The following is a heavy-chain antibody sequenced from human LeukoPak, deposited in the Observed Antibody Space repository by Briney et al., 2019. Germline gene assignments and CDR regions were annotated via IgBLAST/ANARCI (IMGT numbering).Heavy chain of an antibody. Sequence: QTGGSLRLSCAPSGFTFSSYAMSWVRQAPGKGLEWVSGIGASGGSTYYADSVKGRFTISRDNSKNTLYLQMNSLRTEDTAVYYCAKAEGYDILTGLDYWGQGTLVTVSS. V-gene: IGHV3-23*01. CDR3: AKAEGYDILTGLDY. CDR1: GFTFSSYA. D-gene: IGHD3-9*01. J-gene: IGHJ4*02. CDR2: IGASGGST.